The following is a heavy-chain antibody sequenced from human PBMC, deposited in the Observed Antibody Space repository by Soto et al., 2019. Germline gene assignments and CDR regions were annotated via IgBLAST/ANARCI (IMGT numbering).Heavy chain of an antibody. CDR1: GESISSRSYY. CDR2: IYYSGST. CDR3: ARQRTSVVTQAYFDV. D-gene: IGHD2-21*02. Sequence: PSETLSLTCTVTGESISSRSYYWGWIRQPPGKGLEWIGSIYYSGSTYNNPSLRSRVSMSIDTSKDQFSLKLKSVTAADTALYLCARQRTSVVTQAYFDVWGTGSLVTVSS. V-gene: IGHV4-39*01. J-gene: IGHJ4*02.